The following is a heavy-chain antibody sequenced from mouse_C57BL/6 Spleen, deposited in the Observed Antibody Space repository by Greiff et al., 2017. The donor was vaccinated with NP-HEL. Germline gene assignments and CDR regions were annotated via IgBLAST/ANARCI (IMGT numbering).Heavy chain of an antibody. J-gene: IGHJ4*01. CDR2: INYDGSST. CDR1: GFTFSDYY. CDR3: ARVGYYVKAMDY. V-gene: IGHV5-16*01. Sequence: EVKLVESEGGLVQPGSSMKLSCTASGFTFSDYYMAWVRQVPEKGLEWVANINYDGSSTYYLDSLKSRFIISRDNAKNILYLQMSSLKSEDTATYYCARVGYYVKAMDYWGQGTSVTVSS. D-gene: IGHD2-3*01.